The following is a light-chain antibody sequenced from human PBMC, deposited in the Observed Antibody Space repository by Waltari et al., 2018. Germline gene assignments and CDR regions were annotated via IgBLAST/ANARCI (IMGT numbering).Light chain of an antibody. V-gene: IGKV1-5*03. CDR2: KAS. CDR3: QQYNRYST. CDR1: QSISSY. Sequence: DIQMTQSPSTLSASVGDRVTITCRASQSISSYLAWYQQKPGKAPKLRISKASTLVSGVPARFSGSGSGTEFTLTISSLQPDDFATYYCQQYNRYSTFGQGTKVEIK. J-gene: IGKJ1*01.